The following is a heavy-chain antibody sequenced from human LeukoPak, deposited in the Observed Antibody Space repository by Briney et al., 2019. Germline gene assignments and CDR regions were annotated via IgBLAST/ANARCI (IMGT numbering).Heavy chain of an antibody. CDR2: IYYSGST. CDR3: ARLRPLEWSHPRSNDAFDI. Sequence: PSETLSLTCTVSGGSISSGGYYWSWIRQHPGKGLEWIGYIYYSGSTYYNPSLKSRVTISVDTSKNQFSLKLSSVTAADTAVYYCARLRPLEWSHPRSNDAFDIWGQGTMVTVSS. D-gene: IGHD3-3*01. CDR1: GGSISSGGYY. V-gene: IGHV4-31*03. J-gene: IGHJ3*02.